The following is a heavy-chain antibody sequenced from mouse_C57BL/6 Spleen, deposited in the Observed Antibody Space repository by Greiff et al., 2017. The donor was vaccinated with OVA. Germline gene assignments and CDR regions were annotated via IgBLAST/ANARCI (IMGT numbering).Heavy chain of an antibody. V-gene: IGHV5-9-1*02. CDR3: TRDQRGFYYFDY. CDR1: GFTFSSYA. J-gene: IGHJ2*01. Sequence: EVHLVESGEGLVKPGGSLKLSCAASGFTFSSYAMSWVRQTPEKRLEWVAYISSGGDYIYYADTVKGRFTISRDNARNTLYLQMSSLKSEDTAMYYCTRDQRGFYYFDYWGQGTTLTVSS. CDR2: ISSGGDYI.